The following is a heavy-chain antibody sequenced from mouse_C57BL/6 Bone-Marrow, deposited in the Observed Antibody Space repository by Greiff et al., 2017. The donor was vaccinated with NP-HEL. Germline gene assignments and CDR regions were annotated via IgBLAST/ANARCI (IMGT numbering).Heavy chain of an antibody. V-gene: IGHV1-81*01. J-gene: IGHJ2*01. D-gene: IGHD2-1*01. CDR1: GYTFTSYG. Sequence: VQLQQSGAELVRPGASVKLSCKASGYTFTSYGISWVQQRTGQGLEWIGEIYPRSGNTYYNEKFKGKTTLTADKSSSTAYMQLRSLTSEDSAVYVCARWDCGNYSYYFDDWGQGTTLTVSS. CDR3: ARWDCGNYSYYFDD. CDR2: IYPRSGNT.